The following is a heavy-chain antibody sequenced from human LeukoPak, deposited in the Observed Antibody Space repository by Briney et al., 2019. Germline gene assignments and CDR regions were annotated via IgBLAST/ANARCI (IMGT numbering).Heavy chain of an antibody. CDR3: ARGGPEDELYYYYYYMDV. CDR2: ISYDGSNK. V-gene: IGHV3-30*04. Sequence: GGSLRLSCAASGFTFSSYAMHWVRQAPGKGLEWVAVISYDGSNKYYADSVKGRFTISRDNSKNTLYLQMNSLRAEDTAVYYCARGGPEDELYYYYYYMDVWGKGTTVTVSS. D-gene: IGHD1-14*01. CDR1: GFTFSSYA. J-gene: IGHJ6*03.